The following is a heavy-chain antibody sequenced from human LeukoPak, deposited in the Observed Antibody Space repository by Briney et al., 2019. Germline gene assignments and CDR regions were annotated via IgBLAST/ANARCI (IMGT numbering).Heavy chain of an antibody. Sequence: GRSLRLSCSASGFTFDYYAMQWVRQAPGKGLEWVSGISWNNCSIVYADSVKGRFTISRDDAKNSLYLQMNSLRAEDTALYYCAKGGDFWSGYLDAFDIWGQGTMVTVSS. V-gene: IGHV3-9*01. CDR2: ISWNNCSI. CDR1: GFTFDYYA. CDR3: AKGGDFWSGYLDAFDI. J-gene: IGHJ3*02. D-gene: IGHD3-3*01.